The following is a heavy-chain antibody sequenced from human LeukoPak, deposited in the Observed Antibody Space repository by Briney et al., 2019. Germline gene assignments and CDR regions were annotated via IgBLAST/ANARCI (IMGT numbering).Heavy chain of an antibody. CDR3: ATAGTGTKYYYYGMDV. Sequence: GASVKVSCKVSGYTLTELSMHWVRQAPGKGLEWMGGFDPEDGETIYAQKFQGRVTMTEDTSTDTAYMELSSLRSEDTAVYYCATAGTGTKYYYYGMDVWGQGTTVTVSS. CDR1: GYTLTELS. V-gene: IGHV1-24*01. J-gene: IGHJ6*02. D-gene: IGHD1-7*01. CDR2: FDPEDGET.